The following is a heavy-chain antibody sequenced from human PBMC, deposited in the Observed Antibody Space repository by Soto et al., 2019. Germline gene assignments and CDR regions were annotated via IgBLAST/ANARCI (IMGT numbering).Heavy chain of an antibody. D-gene: IGHD2-21*01. Sequence: GASVKVSCKASGDTFSSYAGNWVRQATGRGLEWMGRIITVLGTTDYAQNFKGRLTITAEKSTKTVYMELSSLRSEDTAVYYCARRRYCGYDCYHRHYYGMDVWGQGTTVTVSS. CDR3: ARRRYCGYDCYHRHYYGMDV. J-gene: IGHJ6*02. V-gene: IGHV1-69*04. CDR2: IITVLGTT. CDR1: GDTFSSYA.